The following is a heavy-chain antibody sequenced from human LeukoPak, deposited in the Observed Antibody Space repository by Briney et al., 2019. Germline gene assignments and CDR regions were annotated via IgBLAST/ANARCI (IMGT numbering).Heavy chain of an antibody. J-gene: IGHJ4*02. Sequence: GGSLRLSCAASGFTFSSYAMSWVRLAPGKGLEWVSAISGSGGSTYYADSVKGRFTISRDNSKNTLYLQMNSLRAEDTAVYYCAKVMPLYQLQWGLYDYWGQGTLVTVSS. CDR1: GFTFSSYA. CDR2: ISGSGGST. CDR3: AKVMPLYQLQWGLYDY. D-gene: IGHD2-2*01. V-gene: IGHV3-23*01.